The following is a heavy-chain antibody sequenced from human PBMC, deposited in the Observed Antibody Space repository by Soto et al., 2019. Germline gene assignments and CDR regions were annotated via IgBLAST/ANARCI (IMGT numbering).Heavy chain of an antibody. CDR1: GGSISSYY. CDR3: ARADSYDFWSGYNYYGMDV. J-gene: IGHJ6*02. V-gene: IGHV4-59*01. D-gene: IGHD3-3*01. Sequence: PSETLSLTCTVSGGSISSYYWSWIRQPPGKGLEWIGYIYYSGSTNYNPSLKSRVTISVDTSKNQFSLKLSSVTAADTAVYYCARADSYDFWSGYNYYGMDVWGQGTTVTVSS. CDR2: IYYSGST.